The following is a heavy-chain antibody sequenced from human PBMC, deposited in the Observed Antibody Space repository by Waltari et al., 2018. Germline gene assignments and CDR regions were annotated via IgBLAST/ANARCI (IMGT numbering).Heavy chain of an antibody. D-gene: IGHD6-6*01. J-gene: IGHJ6*04. V-gene: IGHV4-59*11. CDR2: IYYSGST. Sequence: QVQLQESGPGLVKPSETLSLTCTVSGGSISSHSWSWIRQPPGKGLGWIGYIYYSGSTNYNPSLKSRVTIAVDTSKNQFSLKLSSVTAADTTVYYCARSKQLVRFGGMDVWGKGTTVTVSS. CDR1: GGSISSHS. CDR3: ARSKQLVRFGGMDV.